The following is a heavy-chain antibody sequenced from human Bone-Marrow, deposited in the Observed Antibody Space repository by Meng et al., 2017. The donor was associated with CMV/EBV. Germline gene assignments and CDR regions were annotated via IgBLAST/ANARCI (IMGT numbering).Heavy chain of an antibody. CDR1: GYTFTSYY. CDR3: ARVVGLCSGGSCYSLYFDY. J-gene: IGHJ4*02. Sequence: ASVKVSCKASGYTFTSYYMRWVRQAPGQGLEWMGWISAYNGNTNYAQKLQGRVTMTTDTSTSTAYMELRSLRSDDTAVYYCARVVGLCSGGSCYSLYFDYWGQGTLVTVSS. V-gene: IGHV1-18*04. D-gene: IGHD2-15*01. CDR2: ISAYNGNT.